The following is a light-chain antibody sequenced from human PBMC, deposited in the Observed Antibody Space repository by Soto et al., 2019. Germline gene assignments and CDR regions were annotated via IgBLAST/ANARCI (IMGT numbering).Light chain of an antibody. Sequence: EIVLTQSPATLSLSPGERATLSCRASQSVSSYFAWYQQKPGQAPRLLIYDASNRATGIPARFSGRGSGTDFSLTISSLEPEDFAVYYYQQRSNWPPYTFGQGTKLEIK. CDR1: QSVSSY. CDR2: DAS. V-gene: IGKV3-11*01. J-gene: IGKJ2*01. CDR3: QQRSNWPPYT.